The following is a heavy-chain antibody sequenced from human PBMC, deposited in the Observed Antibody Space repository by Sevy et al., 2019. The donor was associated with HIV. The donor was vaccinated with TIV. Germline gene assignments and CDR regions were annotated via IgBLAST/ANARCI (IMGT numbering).Heavy chain of an antibody. J-gene: IGHJ3*02. V-gene: IGHV4-59*01. Sequence: SETLSLTCTVSGGSIGRYYWSWIRQSPGRGLEWIGYIYYDGSTDYNSSLKSRVTISLDTSKNQFSLSLNSVTAADKAVYYCARDAGNYHDSSNYYYVYAFDIWGQGTLVTVSS. CDR2: IYYDGST. D-gene: IGHD3-22*01. CDR3: ARDAGNYHDSSNYYYVYAFDI. CDR1: GGSIGRYY.